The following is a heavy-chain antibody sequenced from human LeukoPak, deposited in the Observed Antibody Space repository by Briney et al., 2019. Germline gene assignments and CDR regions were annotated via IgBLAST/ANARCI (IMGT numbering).Heavy chain of an antibody. J-gene: IGHJ4*02. Sequence: GGSLRLSCAASGFSFSTYAMSWVRQAPGKGLEWVASIRGSGGYTFYADSVKGRFTISRDNSKNTLYLQMNSLRAEDTAVYYCAKEAGERRQQQAADYWGQGSLVTVSS. D-gene: IGHD6-13*01. CDR3: AKEAGERRQQQAADY. CDR1: GFSFSTYA. CDR2: IRGSGGYT. V-gene: IGHV3-23*01.